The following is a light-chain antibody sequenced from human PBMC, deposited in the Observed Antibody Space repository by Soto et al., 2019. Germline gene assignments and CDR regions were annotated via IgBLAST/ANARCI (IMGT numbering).Light chain of an antibody. CDR1: SSDVGAYDY. CDR2: DVN. CDR3: CSYAGSFTYV. J-gene: IGLJ1*01. Sequence: QSALTQPRSVSGSPGQSVTISCTGTSSDVGAYDYVSWFQQHPGKAPKLIIYDVNQRPSGVPDRFSGSKSGNTAPLTISGLQTDDEADYYCCSYAGSFTYVFGAGTKVTVL. V-gene: IGLV2-11*01.